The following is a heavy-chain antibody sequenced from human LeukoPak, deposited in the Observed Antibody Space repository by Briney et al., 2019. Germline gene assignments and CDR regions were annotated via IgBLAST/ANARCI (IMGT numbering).Heavy chain of an antibody. J-gene: IGHJ3*02. Sequence: SVKVSCKASGGTFSSYAISWVRQAPGQGLEWMGGIIPIFGTTTYAQKFQGRVTITTDESTSTAYMELSSLRSEDTAVYYCARGFTIFDAFDIWGQGTMVTVSS. CDR2: IIPIFGTT. CDR3: ARGFTIFDAFDI. V-gene: IGHV1-69*05. CDR1: GGTFSSYA. D-gene: IGHD3-3*01.